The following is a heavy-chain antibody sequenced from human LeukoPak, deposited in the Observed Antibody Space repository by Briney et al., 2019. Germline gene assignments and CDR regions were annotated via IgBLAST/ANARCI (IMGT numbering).Heavy chain of an antibody. CDR2: ISGGAVST. J-gene: IGHJ4*02. D-gene: IGHD2-15*01. CDR3: AKSGRYCSGGSCYQEASLDY. Sequence: GGSLRLSCAASGFTFSSYAMSWVRQAPGKGLEWVSGISGGAVSTNYADSVKGRFTISRDNSKNTLYLQMNSLRVEDTAVYYCAKSGRYCSGGSCYQEASLDYWGQGTLVTVSS. CDR1: GFTFSSYA. V-gene: IGHV3-23*01.